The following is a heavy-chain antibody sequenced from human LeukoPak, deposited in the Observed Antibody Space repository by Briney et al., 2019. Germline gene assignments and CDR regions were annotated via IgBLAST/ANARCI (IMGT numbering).Heavy chain of an antibody. Sequence: ASLKVSCKASGYTFTGHYLNWVRQAPGQGLEWMGWINPNSGATNYAQKFQDRVTMTSDTSISTAYMELSSLTSDDTAVYYCATDDIGSHVGGFDPWGQGTLVTVSS. J-gene: IGHJ5*02. CDR3: ATDDIGSHVGGFDP. D-gene: IGHD1-26*01. CDR2: INPNSGAT. V-gene: IGHV1-2*02. CDR1: GYTFTGHY.